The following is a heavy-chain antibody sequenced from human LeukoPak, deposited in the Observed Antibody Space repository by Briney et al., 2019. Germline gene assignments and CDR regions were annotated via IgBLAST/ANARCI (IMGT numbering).Heavy chain of an antibody. D-gene: IGHD4-23*01. Sequence: SVKVSCKASGGTFSSYAISWVRQAPGQGLEWMGRIIPIFGTANYAQKFQGRVTITTDESTSTAYMELSSLRSEDTAVYYCASRYYGGNLDDAFDIWGKGQWSPSL. V-gene: IGHV1-69*05. J-gene: IGHJ3*02. CDR2: IIPIFGTA. CDR1: GGTFSSYA. CDR3: ASRYYGGNLDDAFDI.